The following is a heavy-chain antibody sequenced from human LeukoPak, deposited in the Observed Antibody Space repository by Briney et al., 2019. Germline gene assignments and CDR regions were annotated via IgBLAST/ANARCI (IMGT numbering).Heavy chain of an antibody. Sequence: TGGSLRLSCAASGFTFSSYAMSWVRQAPGKGLEWVSAISGSGGSTYYADSVKGRFTISRDNSKNTLYLQMNSLRAEDTAVYYCAKDYDILTGSPLDAFDIWGQGTMVTVSS. J-gene: IGHJ3*02. V-gene: IGHV3-23*01. CDR1: GFTFSSYA. CDR3: AKDYDILTGSPLDAFDI. D-gene: IGHD3-9*01. CDR2: ISGSGGST.